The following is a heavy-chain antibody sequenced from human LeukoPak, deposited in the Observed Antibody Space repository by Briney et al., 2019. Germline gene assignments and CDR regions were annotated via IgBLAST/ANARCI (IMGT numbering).Heavy chain of an antibody. Sequence: PGRSLRLSCAASGFTFSSYAMHWVRQAPGKGLEWVAVISYDGSNKYYADSVKGRFTISRDNSKNTLYLQMNSLRAEDTAVYYCARGGDFLDYWGQGTLVTVSS. CDR1: GFTFSSYA. D-gene: IGHD4-17*01. J-gene: IGHJ4*02. CDR3: ARGGDFLDY. V-gene: IGHV3-30-3*01. CDR2: ISYDGSNK.